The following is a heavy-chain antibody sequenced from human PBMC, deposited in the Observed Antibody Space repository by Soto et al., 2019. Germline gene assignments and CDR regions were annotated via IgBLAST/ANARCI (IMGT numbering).Heavy chain of an antibody. D-gene: IGHD2-15*01. V-gene: IGHV1-46*01. CDR2: INPSDGRT. J-gene: IGHJ4*02. Sequence: ASVKVSCKASGFPFGAYYMHWVRQAPGQGLEWMGIINPSDGRTTYAEKFQGRLTLTRDTSSSTLFMELSSLKPEDTAVYYCAREGLLHCLDYWGQGTLVTVSS. CDR1: GFPFGAYY. CDR3: AREGLLHCLDY.